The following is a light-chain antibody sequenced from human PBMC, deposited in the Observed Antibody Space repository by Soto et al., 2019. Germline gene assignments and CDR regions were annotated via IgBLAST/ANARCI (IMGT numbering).Light chain of an antibody. J-gene: IGKJ4*01. CDR3: QQYDNLPLT. Sequence: DIQMTQSPSSLSASVVDRVTITCQASQDISNYLNWYQQKPGKAPKLLIYDASNWETGVPSRFSGSGSGTDFTFTISSLQPEDIATYYCQQYDNLPLTFGGGTKVDIK. V-gene: IGKV1-33*01. CDR2: DAS. CDR1: QDISNY.